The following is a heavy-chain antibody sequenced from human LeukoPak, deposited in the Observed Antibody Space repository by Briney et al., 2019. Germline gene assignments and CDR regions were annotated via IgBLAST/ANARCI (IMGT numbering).Heavy chain of an antibody. CDR3: ARMRGYSYDP. CDR2: IYHSGST. Sequence: SETLSLTCAVSGYSISSGYYWGWIRQPPGKGLEWIGSIYHSGSTYYNPSLKSRVTISVDTSKNQFSLKLSSVTAADTAVYYCARMRGYSYDPWGQGILVTVSS. D-gene: IGHD5-18*01. CDR1: GYSISSGYY. V-gene: IGHV4-38-2*01. J-gene: IGHJ5*02.